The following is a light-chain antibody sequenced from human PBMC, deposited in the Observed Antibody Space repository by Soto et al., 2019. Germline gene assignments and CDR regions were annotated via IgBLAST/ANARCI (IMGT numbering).Light chain of an antibody. CDR3: SSDAGSGIYV. CDR2: EVS. Sequence: QSVLTQPPSASGSPGQSVTISCTGTSSDVGGYNFVSWYQQHPGKSPKLMIYEVSKRPSGVPGRFSGSKSGNTASLTVSGLQAEDDADYYCSSDAGSGIYVFGTGTKVTVL. CDR1: SSDVGGYNF. V-gene: IGLV2-8*01. J-gene: IGLJ1*01.